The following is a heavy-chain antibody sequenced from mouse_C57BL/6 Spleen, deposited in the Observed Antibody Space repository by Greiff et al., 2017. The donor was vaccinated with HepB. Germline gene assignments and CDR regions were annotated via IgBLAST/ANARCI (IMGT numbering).Heavy chain of an antibody. V-gene: IGHV15-2*01. D-gene: IGHD1-1*01. CDR3: ARGNGSSSSWFAY. Sequence: LQESGSELRSPGSSVKLSCKDFDSEVFPIAYMSWVRQKPGHGFEWIGGILPSIGRTIYGEKFEDKATLDADTLSNTAYLELNSLTSEDSAIYYCARGNGSSSSWFAYWGQGTLVTVSA. CDR1: DSEVFPIAY. J-gene: IGHJ3*01. CDR2: ILPSIGRT.